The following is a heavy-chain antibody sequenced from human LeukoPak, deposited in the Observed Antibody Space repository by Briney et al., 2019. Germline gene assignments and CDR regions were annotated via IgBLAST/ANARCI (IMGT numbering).Heavy chain of an antibody. V-gene: IGHV3-30*04. J-gene: IGHJ4*02. CDR3: ARDSSGWGGFDY. Sequence: GGSLRLSCAASGFTFISYAMHWVRQAPGKGLEWVAVISYDGSEKYYADSVKGRFTISRDNAKNSLYLQMNSLRAEDTAVYYCARDSSGWGGFDYWGQGALVTVSS. CDR1: GFTFISYA. CDR2: ISYDGSEK. D-gene: IGHD6-19*01.